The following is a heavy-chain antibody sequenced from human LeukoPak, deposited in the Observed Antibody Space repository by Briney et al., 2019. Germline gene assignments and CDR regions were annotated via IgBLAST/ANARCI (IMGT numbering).Heavy chain of an antibody. CDR2: IIPIFCTA. CDR1: GGTFSSYA. D-gene: IGHD6-13*01. J-gene: IGHJ3*02. V-gene: IGHV1-69*06. Sequence: ASVKVSCKACGGTFSSYAIRWVRQAPGQGFEWMGGIIPIFCTANYAQKFQVRVTSTADKSTSTAYMELSSLRSEDTAVYYCARASGYSSSWYATDAFDIWGQGTMVTVPS. CDR3: ARASGYSSSWYATDAFDI.